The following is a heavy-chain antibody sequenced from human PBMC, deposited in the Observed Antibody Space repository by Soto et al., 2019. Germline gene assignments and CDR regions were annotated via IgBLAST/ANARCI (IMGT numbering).Heavy chain of an antibody. Sequence: QVQLVESGGGVVQPGRSLRLSCAASGFTFSSYAMHWVRQAPGKGLEWVAVISYDGSNKYYADSVKGRFTISRDNSKNTLYLQMNSLRAEDTAVYYCARDAYSGSYSLAFDIWGQGTMVTVSS. CDR2: ISYDGSNK. J-gene: IGHJ3*02. CDR1: GFTFSSYA. D-gene: IGHD1-26*01. V-gene: IGHV3-30-3*01. CDR3: ARDAYSGSYSLAFDI.